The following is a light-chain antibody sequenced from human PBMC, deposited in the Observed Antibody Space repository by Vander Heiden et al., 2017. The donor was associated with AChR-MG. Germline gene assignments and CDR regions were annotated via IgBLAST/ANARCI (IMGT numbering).Light chain of an antibody. J-gene: IGLJ1*01. CDR1: SSDVGGYNY. CDR3: SSYAGSNNLGV. V-gene: IGLV2-8*01. CDR2: EVS. Sequence: QSALTQPPSASGSPGQSVTISRTGTSSDVGGYNYVSWYQHHPGKAPKLMIYEVSKRPSGVPDRFSGSKSGNTASLTVSGLQADDEADYFCSSYAGSNNLGVFGTGTKVTVL.